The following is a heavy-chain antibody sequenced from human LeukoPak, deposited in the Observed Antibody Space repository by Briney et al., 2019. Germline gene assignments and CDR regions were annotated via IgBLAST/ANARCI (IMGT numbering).Heavy chain of an antibody. D-gene: IGHD6-19*01. CDR3: AKELSGGWPFDY. J-gene: IGHJ4*02. V-gene: IGHV3-23*01. Sequence: GGSLRLSCAASGFTFSSYAMSWVRQAPGKGLEWVSGLSGSGGNTIYADSVKGRFTISRDNSKNTMFLQMNSLRAEDTAVYYCAKELSGGWPFDYWGQGALVTVSS. CDR2: LSGSGGNT. CDR1: GFTFSSYA.